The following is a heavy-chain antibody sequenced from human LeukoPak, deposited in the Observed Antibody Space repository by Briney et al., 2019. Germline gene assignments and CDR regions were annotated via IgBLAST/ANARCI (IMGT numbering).Heavy chain of an antibody. Sequence: GGSLRLSCAASGFTFSSYAMSWVRQAPGKGLEWVSAISGSGGSTYYADSVKGRFTISRDNSKNTLYLQMKSLRAEDTAVYYCAKDTVDDFWSGYYKDWFDPWGQGTLVTVSS. J-gene: IGHJ5*02. V-gene: IGHV3-23*01. D-gene: IGHD3-3*01. CDR2: ISGSGGST. CDR1: GFTFSSYA. CDR3: AKDTVDDFWSGYYKDWFDP.